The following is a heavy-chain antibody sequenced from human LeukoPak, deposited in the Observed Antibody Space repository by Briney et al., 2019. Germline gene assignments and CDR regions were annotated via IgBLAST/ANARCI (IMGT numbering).Heavy chain of an antibody. Sequence: PSETLSLTCAVSGGSINSGDHSWSWIRQPPGKGLEWIGYIYRSGSTYYNPSLKSRVSISIDRSNNQFSLRLTSVTAADTAVYYCARGASYGRSDFDFWGRGTLVIVSS. V-gene: IGHV4-30-2*01. CDR2: IYRSGST. CDR1: GGSINSGDHS. D-gene: IGHD1-26*01. J-gene: IGHJ4*02. CDR3: ARGASYGRSDFDF.